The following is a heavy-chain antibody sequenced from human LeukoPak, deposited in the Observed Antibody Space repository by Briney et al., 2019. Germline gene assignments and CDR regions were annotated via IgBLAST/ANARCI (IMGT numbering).Heavy chain of an antibody. CDR1: GYTFTGYY. J-gene: IGHJ6*03. D-gene: IGHD2-2*01. Sequence: ASVKVSCKASGYTFTGYYMHWVLQAPGHGLEWMGWINPNSGGTNYAQKFQGRVTMTRDTSISTAYMELSRLRSDDTAVYYCARGGCSSTSCSLYYYYYMDVWGKGTTVTVSS. CDR2: INPNSGGT. CDR3: ARGGCSSTSCSLYYYYYMDV. V-gene: IGHV1-2*02.